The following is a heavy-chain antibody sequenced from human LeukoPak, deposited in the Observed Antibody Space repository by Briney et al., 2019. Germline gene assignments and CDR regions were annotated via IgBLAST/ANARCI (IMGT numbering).Heavy chain of an antibody. CDR1: GYTFTDYY. CDR3: ARADRPHGGPYLIGP. Sequence: ASVKVSCKTSGYTFTDYYMHWVRQAPGQGLEWMGWINPNSGGTSSAQKFQGRVTMTRDTSITTVYMEVSWLTSDDTAIYYCARADRPHGGPYLIGPWGQGTLVTVSS. CDR2: INPNSGGT. J-gene: IGHJ5*02. V-gene: IGHV1-2*02. D-gene: IGHD2-21*01.